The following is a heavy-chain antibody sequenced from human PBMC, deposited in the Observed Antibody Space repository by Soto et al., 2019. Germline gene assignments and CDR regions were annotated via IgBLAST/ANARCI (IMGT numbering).Heavy chain of an antibody. V-gene: IGHV3-33*01. J-gene: IGHJ3*01. CDR2: IWYDASNK. Sequence: QVQLVESGGGVVQPGRSLRLSCAASGFTFSSYGMHWVRQAPGKGLEWVAVIWYDASNKYYADSVKGRFTISRDNSKNTLYLQMNRLRGDDTAVYYCATLASKKGFDLGGPGKMVTVSS. CDR3: ATLASKKGFDL. CDR1: GFTFSSYG. D-gene: IGHD6-19*01.